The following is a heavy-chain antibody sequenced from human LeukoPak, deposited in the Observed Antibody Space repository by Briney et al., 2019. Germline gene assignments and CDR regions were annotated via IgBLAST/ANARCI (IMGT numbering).Heavy chain of an antibody. CDR2: IIPIFGTA. V-gene: IGHV1-69*13. J-gene: IGHJ4*02. CDR3: ARAPGYSSGRYPGTMYFDY. CDR1: GGTFSSYA. Sequence: SVKVSCKASGGTFSSYAISWVRQAPGQGLEWMGGIIPIFGTANYAQKFQGRVTITADESTSTAYMELSSLRSEDTAVYYCARAPGYSSGRYPGTMYFDYWGQGTLVTVSS. D-gene: IGHD6-19*01.